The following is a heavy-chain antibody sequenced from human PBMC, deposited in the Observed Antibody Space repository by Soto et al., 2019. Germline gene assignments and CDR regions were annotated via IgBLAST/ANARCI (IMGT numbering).Heavy chain of an antibody. J-gene: IGHJ6*02. Sequence: GESLKISCKASGYSFINYWISWVRQMPGKGLEWMGRIDPSDSYTNYSPSFQGHVTISADKSISTAYLQWSSLKASDTAMYYCARPIAARRGFYGVDVWGQGTTVTSP. V-gene: IGHV5-10-1*01. CDR3: ARPIAARRGFYGVDV. CDR1: GYSFINYW. D-gene: IGHD6-6*01. CDR2: IDPSDSYT.